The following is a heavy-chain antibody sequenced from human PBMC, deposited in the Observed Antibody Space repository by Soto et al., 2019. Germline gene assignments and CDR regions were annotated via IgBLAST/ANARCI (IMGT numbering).Heavy chain of an antibody. CDR3: AKGGGGITETSKRYVDH. J-gene: IGHJ1*01. Sequence: TXXSLRLSCVASGFTFSDYGMRWVRQAPGKGLEWVSGIGSSGRAIYYADSVKGRFTISRDNSVRTLYLHMNSLRGEETAVYFCAKGGGGITETSKRYVDHWGRGTLVTVSS. CDR1: GFTFSDYG. CDR2: IGSSGRAI. V-gene: IGHV3-23*01. D-gene: IGHD6-13*01.